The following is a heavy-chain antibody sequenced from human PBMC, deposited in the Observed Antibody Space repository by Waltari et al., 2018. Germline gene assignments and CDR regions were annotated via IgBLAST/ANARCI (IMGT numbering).Heavy chain of an antibody. V-gene: IGHV3-53*01. CDR1: GFSVSNNY. J-gene: IGHJ4*02. CDR2: IYSDGTT. Sequence: EVQLVESGGGLIQPGGSLRLSCAASGFSVSNNYMRWVRQAPGQGLEWVSIIYSDGTTYYRDSVKGRFTISRDNSQNTLYLQMNNLRAEDTAVYYCARWWLHMYYDYWSQGTLVTVSS. CDR3: ARWWLHMYYDY. D-gene: IGHD2-15*01.